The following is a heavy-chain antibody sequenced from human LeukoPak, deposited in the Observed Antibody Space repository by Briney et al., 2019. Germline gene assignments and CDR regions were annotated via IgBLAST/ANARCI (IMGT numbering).Heavy chain of an antibody. CDR3: ARDQEAFDY. CDR2: IYPRDGST. J-gene: IGHJ4*02. V-gene: IGHV1-46*01. Sequence: ASVKVSCKASGYSLTSNYIHWVRQAPGQGLEWMGMIYPRDGSTSYAQKFQGRVTVTRDTSTSTVHMELSGLRSEDTAVYYCARDQEAFDYWGQGTLVTVSS. CDR1: GYSLTSNY.